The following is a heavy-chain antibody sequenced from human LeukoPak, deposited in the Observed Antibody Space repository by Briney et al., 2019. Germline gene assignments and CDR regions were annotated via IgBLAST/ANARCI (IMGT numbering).Heavy chain of an antibody. J-gene: IGHJ4*02. CDR3: ARLGTTVTTFSSDY. CDR2: IFYTGNI. V-gene: IGHV4-39*01. Sequence: TSETLSLTCTVSGGSISSSSYYWGWIRQPPGKGLEWIGSIFYTGNIFYNPSLKSRVTISIDTSKNQFSLKLSSVTAADTAVYYCARLGTTVTTFSSDYWGQGTLVTVSS. CDR1: GGSISSSSYY. D-gene: IGHD4-17*01.